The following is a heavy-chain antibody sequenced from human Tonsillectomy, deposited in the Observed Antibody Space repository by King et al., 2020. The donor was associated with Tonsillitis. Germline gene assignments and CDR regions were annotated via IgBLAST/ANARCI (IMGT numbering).Heavy chain of an antibody. D-gene: IGHD1-1*01. V-gene: IGHV3-7*03. CDR2: VNQDGSQK. J-gene: IGHJ4*02. CDR3: VGNWIY. CDR1: GFTFTKYW. Sequence: VQLVESGGGLVRPGGSLRLSCEASGFTFTKYWMTWVRQAPGKGLQWVANVNQDGSQKYLLDSVRGRFTISRDNARNSLYLDMTNLRVEDTAFYSCVGNWIYWGQGSLVTVSS.